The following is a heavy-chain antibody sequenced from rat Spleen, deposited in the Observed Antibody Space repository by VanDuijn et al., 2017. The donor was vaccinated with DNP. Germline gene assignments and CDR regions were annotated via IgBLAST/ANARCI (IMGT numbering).Heavy chain of an antibody. J-gene: IGHJ2*01. D-gene: IGHD1-12*02. CDR1: GFTFSDYY. V-gene: IGHV5-22*01. CDR2: ISYDGGRT. Sequence: EVQLAESGGDLVQPGRSLKLSCAASGFTFSDYYMAWVRQAPTKGLEWVAYISYDGGRTYYGDSVRGRFTISRDNAKSTLYLQMNSLRSEDMATYYCVRPHDYAGSYPRYWGQGVMVTVSS. CDR3: VRPHDYAGSYPRY.